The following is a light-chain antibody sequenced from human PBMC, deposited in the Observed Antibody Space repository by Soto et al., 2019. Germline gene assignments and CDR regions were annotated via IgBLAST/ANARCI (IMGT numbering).Light chain of an antibody. V-gene: IGKV1-33*01. CDR1: QDINKN. CDR2: DAS. CDR3: LQDFKYPRT. J-gene: IGKJ1*01. Sequence: DIQMTQSPSSLSASVGDRVTITCQASQDINKNLIWYQQKPGKAPKLLIYDASDLETGVPSRFSGSGSGTGFTFTISSLQPEDFATYYCLQDFKYPRTFGQGTKV.